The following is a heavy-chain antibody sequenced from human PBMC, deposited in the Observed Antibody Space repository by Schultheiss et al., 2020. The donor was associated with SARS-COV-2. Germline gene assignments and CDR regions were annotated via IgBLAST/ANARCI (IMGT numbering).Heavy chain of an antibody. Sequence: SQTLSLTCTVSGGSISSYYWGWIRQPPGKGLEWIGSIYHSGSTNYNPSLKGRVTISVDTSKNQFSLKLSSVTAADTAVYYCASGGYVWGSYRYDAFDIWGQGTMVTVSS. CDR2: IYHSGST. CDR1: GGSISSYY. CDR3: ASGGYVWGSYRYDAFDI. V-gene: IGHV4-59*08. D-gene: IGHD3-16*02. J-gene: IGHJ3*02.